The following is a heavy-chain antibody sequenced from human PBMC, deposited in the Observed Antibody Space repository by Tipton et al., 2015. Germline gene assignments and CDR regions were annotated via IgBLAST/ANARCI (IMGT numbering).Heavy chain of an antibody. J-gene: IGHJ4*02. CDR1: GGSFSGYF. D-gene: IGHD4-17*01. Sequence: TLSLTCAVYGGSFSGYFWSWIRQPPGKGLEWIGEINHSGSTNYNPSLKSRVTISVDTSKNQFSLILTSVTAADTAVYYCAGAYDYGDSPPGPLGYWGQGTLVTVSS. CDR2: INHSGST. V-gene: IGHV4-34*01. CDR3: AGAYDYGDSPPGPLGY.